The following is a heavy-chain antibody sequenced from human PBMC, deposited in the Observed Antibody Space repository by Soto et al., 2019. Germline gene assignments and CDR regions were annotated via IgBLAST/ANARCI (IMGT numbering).Heavy chain of an antibody. V-gene: IGHV1-69*06. CDR3: AIWSNWNPLYYRGMDV. D-gene: IGHD1-20*01. J-gene: IGHJ6*02. CDR2: IIPLHNTS. Sequence: QVQLLQSGAEVKKPGSSVKVSCKVSGGAFTNYSLNRVRHAPGQGLEWLGGIIPLHNTSNYSLKLLGRGSVTADISSNTVYMHLSGLTSDDTATYYCAIWSNWNPLYYRGMDVWGQGTTVTVSS. CDR1: GGAFTNYS.